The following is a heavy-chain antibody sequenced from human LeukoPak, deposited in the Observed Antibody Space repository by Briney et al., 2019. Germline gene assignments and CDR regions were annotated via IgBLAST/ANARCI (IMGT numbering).Heavy chain of an antibody. J-gene: IGHJ6*03. D-gene: IGHD3-10*01. V-gene: IGHV1-18*01. Sequence: GASVKVSCKASGYTFTSYGISWVRQAPGQGLEWMGWISAYNGNTNYAQMLQGRVTITTDTSTSPAYLELRSLRSDDTAVYYCARAVEGFGELFYYMDVWGKGTTVTVSS. CDR3: ARAVEGFGELFYYMDV. CDR2: ISAYNGNT. CDR1: GYTFTSYG.